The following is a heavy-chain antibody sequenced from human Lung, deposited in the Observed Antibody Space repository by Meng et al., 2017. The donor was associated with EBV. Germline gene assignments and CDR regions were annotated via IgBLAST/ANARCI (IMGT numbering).Heavy chain of an antibody. V-gene: IGHV2-5*02. CDR1: GFSRRTSEVG. CDR3: AHRHRLRDFDY. Sequence: QMPLKESGPTLVKPTQTLTLTCTFSGFSRRTSEVGVGWIRQPPGKALEWLALIYWDDDKRYSPSLKNRLTITKDTSKNQVVLTLTNIDPVDTATYYCAHRHRLRDFDYWGQGTLVTVSS. D-gene: IGHD4-17*01. CDR2: IYWDDDK. J-gene: IGHJ4*02.